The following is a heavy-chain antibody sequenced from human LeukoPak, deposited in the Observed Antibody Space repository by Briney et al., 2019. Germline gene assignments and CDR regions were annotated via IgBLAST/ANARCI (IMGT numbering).Heavy chain of an antibody. J-gene: IGHJ4*02. CDR2: IIPIFGTA. V-gene: IGHV1-69*05. Sequence: GASVKVSCKASGGTFSSYAISWVRQAPGQGLEWMGGIIPIFGTANYAQKFQGRVTMTRDTSTSTVYMELSSLRSEDTAVYYCARVLSGDYSPDYWGQGTLVTVSS. CDR1: GGTFSSYA. D-gene: IGHD4-17*01. CDR3: ARVLSGDYSPDY.